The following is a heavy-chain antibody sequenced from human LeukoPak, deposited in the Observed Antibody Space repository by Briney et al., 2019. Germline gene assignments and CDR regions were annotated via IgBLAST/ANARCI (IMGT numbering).Heavy chain of an antibody. CDR3: ARISPPTYYMDV. J-gene: IGHJ6*03. D-gene: IGHD3-3*02. V-gene: IGHV1-18*01. Sequence: ASVKVSCKASGYTFTSYGISWVRQAPGQGLEWMGWISACNGNTNYAQKLQGRVTMTTDTSTSTAYMELRSLRSDDTAVYYCARISPPTYYMDVWGKGTTVTVSS. CDR2: ISACNGNT. CDR1: GYTFTSYG.